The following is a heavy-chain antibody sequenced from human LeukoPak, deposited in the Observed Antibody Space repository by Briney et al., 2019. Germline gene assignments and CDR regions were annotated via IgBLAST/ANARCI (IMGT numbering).Heavy chain of an antibody. V-gene: IGHV4-30-4*01. CDR3: ARRSDYDILTGPGGMDV. CDR2: IYYSGST. CDR1: GGSISSGDYY. D-gene: IGHD3-9*01. Sequence: SQTLSLTCTVSGGSISSGDYYWGWIRQPPGKGLEWIVYIYYSGSTYYNPSLKSRVTISVDTSKNQFSLKLSSVTAADTAVYYCARRSDYDILTGPGGMDVWGQGTTVTVSS. J-gene: IGHJ6*02.